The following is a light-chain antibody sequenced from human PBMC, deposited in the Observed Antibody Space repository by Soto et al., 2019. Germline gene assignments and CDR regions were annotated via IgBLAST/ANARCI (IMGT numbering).Light chain of an antibody. CDR1: SSDVGTYNY. J-gene: IGLJ3*02. V-gene: IGLV2-14*01. CDR2: DVS. Sequence: QSALTQPASVSGSPGQSITISCTGTSSDVGTYNYVSWYQHRPGKAPKLMIYDVSYRPSGVSNRFSGSKSANTASLTISGLSAEEEADYYCSSYTTSNTQVFGGGTKLTVL. CDR3: SSYTTSNTQV.